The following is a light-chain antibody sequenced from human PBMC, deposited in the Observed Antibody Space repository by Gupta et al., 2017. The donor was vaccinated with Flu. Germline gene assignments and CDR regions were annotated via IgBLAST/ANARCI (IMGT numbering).Light chain of an antibody. CDR2: DAA. CDR1: QGIRHD. J-gene: IGKJ1*01. Sequence: DLQMTHSPSSLSASVVDSVTITCRARQGIRHDLGWYQQKPGRAPKRLIYDAASLRGGGISRWSGGGGGTEYITTTSSRQAEDDAADYCLQHNNNLLTFGQGTKVEIK. CDR3: LQHNNNLLT. V-gene: IGKV1-17*01.